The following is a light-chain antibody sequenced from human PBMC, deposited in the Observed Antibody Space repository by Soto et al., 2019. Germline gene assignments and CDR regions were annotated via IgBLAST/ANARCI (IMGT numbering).Light chain of an antibody. CDR3: CSYAGSSTYV. J-gene: IGLJ1*01. Sequence: QSALTQPASVSGSPGQSITISFTGTSSDVGSYNLVSWYQQHPGKAPKVMIYEVSKRPSGVPNRFSGSKSGNTASLTISGLQAEDEADYYCCSYAGSSTYVFGTGTKVTVL. CDR1: SSDVGSYNL. V-gene: IGLV2-23*02. CDR2: EVS.